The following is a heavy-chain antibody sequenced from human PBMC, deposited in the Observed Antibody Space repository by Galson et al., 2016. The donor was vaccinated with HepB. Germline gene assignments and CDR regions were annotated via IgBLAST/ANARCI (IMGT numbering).Heavy chain of an antibody. V-gene: IGHV3-48*03. CDR1: GFSFSTYE. J-gene: IGHJ4*02. CDR2: ISDSGRST. Sequence: SLRLSCAASGFSFSTYEMNWIRQTPGKELEWVSYISDSGRSTHYIDSVEGRYTISRDNAKNTLDLQMNSLRADDTAVYYCARKLRGSGYDYWGQGTLVTVSS. D-gene: IGHD5-12*01. CDR3: ARKLRGSGYDY.